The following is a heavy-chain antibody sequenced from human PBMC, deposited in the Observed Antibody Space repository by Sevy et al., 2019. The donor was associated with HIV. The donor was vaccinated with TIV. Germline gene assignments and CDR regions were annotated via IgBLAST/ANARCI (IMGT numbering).Heavy chain of an antibody. V-gene: IGHV3-43*01. CDR2: ISWDAKKT. Sequence: GGSLRLSCAASGFTFDDYTMHWVRQVPRKGLEWVSLISWDAKKTDYADSVEGRFTVSRDNRKNSLYLQMNSLRSEDTALYFCAKDIPGYSGFDHWGQGTLVTVSS. D-gene: IGHD3-10*01. CDR3: AKDIPGYSGFDH. J-gene: IGHJ4*02. CDR1: GFTFDDYT.